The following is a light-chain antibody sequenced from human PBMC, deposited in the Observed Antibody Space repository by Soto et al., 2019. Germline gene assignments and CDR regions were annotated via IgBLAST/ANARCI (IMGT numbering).Light chain of an antibody. CDR2: GAS. Sequence: EIVLTQSPGTLSLSPGERATLSCRASQSVSSTYLAWYQQKPGQAPRLLIYGASIRATGIPDRFSGSGSGTDFTLTISRLEPEDFAVYYCQQYGSTPRTFGQGTKADIK. CDR1: QSVSSTY. CDR3: QQYGSTPRT. V-gene: IGKV3-20*01. J-gene: IGKJ1*01.